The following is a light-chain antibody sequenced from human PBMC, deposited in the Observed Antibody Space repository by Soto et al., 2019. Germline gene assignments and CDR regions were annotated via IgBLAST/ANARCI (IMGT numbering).Light chain of an antibody. V-gene: IGKV3-20*01. J-gene: IGKJ5*01. CDR1: QSLNSNY. CDR2: DTF. Sequence: EIVLTQSQGTLSLCPGERATLSCLASQSLNSNYLAWHQQKPGQAPRLLIYDTFSRATGIPDRFSGSGSGTVFTLTISRLEPEDFAVYFCQQYDYLITFGQGTRLEIK. CDR3: QQYDYLIT.